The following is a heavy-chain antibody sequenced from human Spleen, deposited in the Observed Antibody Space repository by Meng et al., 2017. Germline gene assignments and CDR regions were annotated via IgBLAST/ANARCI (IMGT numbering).Heavy chain of an antibody. Sequence: SQTLSLTCVISGDSVSSSSAAWSWIRQSPSRGLEWLGRTYYRSQWYYNYAVSVKGRITINPDTSKNQFSLHLTSVTPEDTAVYYCAYERTDSYYFDYWGRGTLVTVS. CDR2: TYYRSQWYY. J-gene: IGHJ4*02. D-gene: IGHD1-1*01. CDR3: AYERTDSYYFDY. V-gene: IGHV6-1*01. CDR1: GDSVSSSSAA.